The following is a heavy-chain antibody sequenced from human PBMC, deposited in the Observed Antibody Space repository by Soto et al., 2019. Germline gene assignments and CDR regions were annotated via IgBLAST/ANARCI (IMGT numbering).Heavy chain of an antibody. CDR1: GGSISSDY. Sequence: SETLSLTCTVSGGSISSDYWSWLRQSPGKGLEWIGYIYYSGNTKHNPSLESRVTISIDASKNQVSLNLRSVTAADTAVYYCAKQGGKYGIRTFDPWGQGTLVTVSS. J-gene: IGHJ5*02. CDR2: IYYSGNT. D-gene: IGHD1-1*01. V-gene: IGHV4-59*08. CDR3: AKQGGKYGIRTFDP.